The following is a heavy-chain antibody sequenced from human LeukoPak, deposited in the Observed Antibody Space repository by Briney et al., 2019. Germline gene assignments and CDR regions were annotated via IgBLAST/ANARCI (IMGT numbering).Heavy chain of an antibody. CDR1: GGSFSGYY. V-gene: IGHV4-34*01. J-gene: IGHJ3*02. Sequence: SETLSLTCAVYGGSFSGYYWSWIRQPPGKGLEWIGEINHSGSTNYNPSLKGRVTISVDTSKNQFSLKLSSVTAADTAVYYCARRRTYYYDSSGYPNDAFDIWGQGTMVTVSS. CDR2: INHSGST. CDR3: ARRRTYYYDSSGYPNDAFDI. D-gene: IGHD3-22*01.